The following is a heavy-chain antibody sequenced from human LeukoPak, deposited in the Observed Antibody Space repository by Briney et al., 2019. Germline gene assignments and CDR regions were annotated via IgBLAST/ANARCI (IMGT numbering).Heavy chain of an antibody. Sequence: ASVKVSCKASGYTFIDYYIRWVRQAPGQGLEWMGWINPDSGGTNYAQKFQGRVTMTRDTSISTAYLELSSLKSDDTAVYYCARDRDGAQGGYWGQGTLVTVSS. CDR2: INPDSGGT. V-gene: IGHV1-2*02. CDR1: GYTFIDYY. D-gene: IGHD4-17*01. CDR3: ARDRDGAQGGY. J-gene: IGHJ4*02.